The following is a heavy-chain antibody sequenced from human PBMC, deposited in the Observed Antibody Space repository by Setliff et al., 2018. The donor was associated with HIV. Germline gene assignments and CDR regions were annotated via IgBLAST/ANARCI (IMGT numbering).Heavy chain of an antibody. CDR2: IHHSGST. CDR3: ARLESTSSDYFDY. CDR1: RGSISTTNW. Sequence: SETLSLTCAVSRGSISTTNWWSWVRQSPGKGLEWIGEIHHSGSTNYNPSLKSRVTMSVDKSKNQFSLKLSSVTAADTAVYYCARLESTSSDYFDYWGQGTLVTSPQ. J-gene: IGHJ4*02. V-gene: IGHV4-4*02. D-gene: IGHD6-6*01.